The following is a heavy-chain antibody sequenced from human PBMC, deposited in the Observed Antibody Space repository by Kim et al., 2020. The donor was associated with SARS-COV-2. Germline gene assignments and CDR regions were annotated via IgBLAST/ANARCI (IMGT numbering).Heavy chain of an antibody. J-gene: IGHJ4*02. CDR3: ARVRPGRELFDF. D-gene: IGHD1-7*01. V-gene: IGHV4-59*01. Sequence: NDNTSLKSRVTLSVDTSKKQFSRKLKSVTAADTAMYVCARVRPGRELFDFWGQGTLVTVSS.